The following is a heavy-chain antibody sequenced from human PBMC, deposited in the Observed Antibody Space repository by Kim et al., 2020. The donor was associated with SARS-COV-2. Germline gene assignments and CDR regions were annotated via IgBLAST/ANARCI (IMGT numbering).Heavy chain of an antibody. D-gene: IGHD3-10*01. CDR3: ARESGYYGSGTRTGMDV. V-gene: IGHV3-48*02. Sequence: VKGRFTISRDNAKNSLYLQMNSLRDEDTAVYYCARESGYYGSGTRTGMDVWGQGTTVTVSS. J-gene: IGHJ6*02.